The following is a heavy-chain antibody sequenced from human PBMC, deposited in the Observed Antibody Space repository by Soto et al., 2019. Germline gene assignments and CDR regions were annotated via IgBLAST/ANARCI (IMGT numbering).Heavy chain of an antibody. CDR1: GYTFTSYG. D-gene: IGHD6-13*01. V-gene: IGHV1-46*03. CDR2: ISASDGST. Sequence: ASVQVSCKASGYTFTSYGISWVRQAPGQGLEWMGIISASDGSTSYAQKFQGRVTMTRDTSTSTVYMELSSLRSEDTAVYYCARDPTIAAAGNEVWFDPWGQGTLVTVSS. CDR3: ARDPTIAAAGNEVWFDP. J-gene: IGHJ5*02.